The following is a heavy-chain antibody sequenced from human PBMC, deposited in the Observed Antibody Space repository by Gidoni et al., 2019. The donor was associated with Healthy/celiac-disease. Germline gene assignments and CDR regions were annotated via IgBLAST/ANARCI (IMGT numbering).Heavy chain of an antibody. Sequence: EVQLVESGGGLIQPGGSLRLSCAASGFTVSSNYMSWVRQAPGKGLEWVSVIYSGGSTYYADSVKGRFTSSRDNSKNTLYLQMNSLRAEDTAVYYCARVQEESMVRGPLDVWGKGTTVTVSS. D-gene: IGHD3-10*01. V-gene: IGHV3-53*01. CDR3: ARVQEESMVRGPLDV. J-gene: IGHJ6*04. CDR2: IYSGGST. CDR1: GFTVSSNY.